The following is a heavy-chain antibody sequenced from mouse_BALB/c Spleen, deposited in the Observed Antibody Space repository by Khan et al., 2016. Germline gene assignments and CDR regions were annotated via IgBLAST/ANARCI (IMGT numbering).Heavy chain of an antibody. D-gene: IGHD1-1*01. CDR2: ISYSGST. V-gene: IGHV3-8*02. CDR3: ARYGYYGSSGGYYWYCDV. Sequence: EVQLQESGPSLVKPSQTLSLTCSVTGDSITSGYWNWIRKFPGNKLEYMGYISYSGSTYYNPSLKSRISITRDTSKNQYYLQLNSVTTEDTDTYYCARYGYYGSSGGYYWYCDVWGAGTTVTVSS. J-gene: IGHJ1*01. CDR1: GDSITSGY.